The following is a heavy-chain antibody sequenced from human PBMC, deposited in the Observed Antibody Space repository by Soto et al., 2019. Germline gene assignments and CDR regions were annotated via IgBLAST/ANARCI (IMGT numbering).Heavy chain of an antibody. D-gene: IGHD2-15*01. J-gene: IGHJ4*02. V-gene: IGHV5-51*01. CDR2: IYPGDSDT. CDR1: GYSFTSYW. Sequence: GESLKISCKGSGYSFTSYWIGWVRQMPGKGLEWMGIIYPGDSDTRYSPSFQGQVTISADKSISTAYLQWSSLKASDTAMYYCARLAPLYCSGGSCYYDYWGQGTLVTVSS. CDR3: ARLAPLYCSGGSCYYDY.